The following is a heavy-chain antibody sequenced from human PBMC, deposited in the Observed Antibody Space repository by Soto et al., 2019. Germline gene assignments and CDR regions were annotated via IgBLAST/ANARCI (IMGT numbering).Heavy chain of an antibody. Sequence: ASETLSLTCAVYGGSFSGYYWSWIRQPPGKGLEWIGEINHSGSTNYNPSLKSRVTISVDTSKNQFSLKLSSVTAADTAVYYCARATDLNRPIDYWGQGTLVTVSS. D-gene: IGHD1-26*01. J-gene: IGHJ4*02. V-gene: IGHV4-34*01. CDR1: GGSFSGYY. CDR3: ARATDLNRPIDY. CDR2: INHSGST.